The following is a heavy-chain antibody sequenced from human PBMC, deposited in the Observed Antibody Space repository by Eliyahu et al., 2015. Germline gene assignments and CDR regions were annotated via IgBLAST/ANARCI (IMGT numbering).Heavy chain of an antibody. J-gene: IGHJ4*02. D-gene: IGHD3-16*01. CDR2: INHSGST. Sequence: QVQLQQWGAGLLKPSETLSLTCAVYGGSFSGYYWSWIRQPPGKGLEWIGEINHSGSTNYNPSLKSRVTISVDTSKNQFSLKLSSVTAADTAVYYCAGDTSLDYWGQGTLVTVSS. V-gene: IGHV4-34*01. CDR3: AGDTSLDY. CDR1: GGSFSGYY.